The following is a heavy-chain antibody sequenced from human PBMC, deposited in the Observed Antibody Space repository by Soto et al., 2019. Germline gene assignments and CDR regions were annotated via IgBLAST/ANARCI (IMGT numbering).Heavy chain of an antibody. D-gene: IGHD6-19*01. Sequence: GASVKVCCKASGDTFTSYYMHWVRQAPGQGLEWMGIINPSGGSTSYAQKFQGRVTMTRDTSTSTVYMELSSLRSEDTAVYYCARGSGSGSSYYYYGMDVWGQGTTVTVSS. CDR2: INPSGGST. V-gene: IGHV1-46*01. J-gene: IGHJ6*02. CDR3: ARGSGSGSSYYYYGMDV. CDR1: GDTFTSYY.